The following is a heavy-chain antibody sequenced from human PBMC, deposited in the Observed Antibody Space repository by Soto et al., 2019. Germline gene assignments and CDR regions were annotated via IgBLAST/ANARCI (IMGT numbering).Heavy chain of an antibody. J-gene: IGHJ4*02. D-gene: IGHD3-22*01. Sequence: SVKVSCKASGYTFTSYDINWVRQATGQGLEWMGGMIPIIGTANYAQKFQGRVTITADESTSTAYMELSSLRSEDTAVYYCASGADSNDIDYWGQGTLVTVSS. CDR3: ASGADSNDIDY. CDR1: GYTFTSYD. CDR2: MIPIIGTA. V-gene: IGHV1-69*13.